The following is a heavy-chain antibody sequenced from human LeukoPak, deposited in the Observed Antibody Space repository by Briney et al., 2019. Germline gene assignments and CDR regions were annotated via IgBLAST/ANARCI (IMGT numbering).Heavy chain of an antibody. CDR1: GGSISSSNW. CDR3: VRDASEYYDFWTAYYRFDY. Sequence: SGTLSLTCAVSGGSISSSNWWSWVRPSPGKGLEWIGEIYHSGSANYNPSLNSRITISVDKSKNQFSMKLTSVTAADTAVYYCVRDASEYYDFWTAYYRFDYWGQGTLVTVSS. J-gene: IGHJ4*02. V-gene: IGHV4-4*02. CDR2: IYHSGSA. D-gene: IGHD3-3*01.